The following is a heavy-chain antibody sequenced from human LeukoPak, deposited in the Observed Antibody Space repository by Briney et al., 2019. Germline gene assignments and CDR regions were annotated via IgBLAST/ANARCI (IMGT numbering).Heavy chain of an antibody. CDR3: ARAGRAGAGGRSSWSFGVY. J-gene: IGHJ4*02. V-gene: IGHV4-34*01. Sequence: SETLSLTCAVYGGSFSGYYWSWIRQPPGKGLEWIGEINHSGGTNYNPSLKSRVTISVDTSKNQFSLKLSSVTAADTAVYYCARAGRAGAGGRSSWSFGVYWGQGTLVTVSS. CDR2: INHSGGT. D-gene: IGHD6-13*01. CDR1: GGSFSGYY.